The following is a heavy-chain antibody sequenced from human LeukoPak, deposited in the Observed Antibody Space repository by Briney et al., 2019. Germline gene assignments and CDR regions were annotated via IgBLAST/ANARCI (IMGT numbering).Heavy chain of an antibody. D-gene: IGHD3-10*02. V-gene: IGHV3-13*01. Sequence: GGSLRLSCAASGFSFSRYDMNWLRQGIGKGLEWVATIGVADDTYYAVSVEGRFAVSRENAHNSLSLQLNDLTAGDTAVYFCARGQKYYDVRDGYFGSDGKFYFDYWGQGILVTVSS. CDR2: IGVADDT. CDR1: GFSFSRYD. CDR3: ARGQKYYDVRDGYFGSDGKFYFDY. J-gene: IGHJ4*02.